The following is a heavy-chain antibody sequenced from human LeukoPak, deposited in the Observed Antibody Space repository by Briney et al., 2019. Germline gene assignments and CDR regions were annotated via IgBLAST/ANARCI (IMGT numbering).Heavy chain of an antibody. Sequence: ASVKVSCKASGYTFTNYAMNWVRQATGQGLEWMGWMNPNSGNTGYAQKFQGRVTMARNTSISTAYMELSSLRSEDTAVYYCARGPLAYCGGDCYNDYGMDVWGQGTTVTVSS. D-gene: IGHD2-21*02. CDR3: ARGPLAYCGGDCYNDYGMDV. V-gene: IGHV1-8*02. CDR1: GYTFTNYA. J-gene: IGHJ6*02. CDR2: MNPNSGNT.